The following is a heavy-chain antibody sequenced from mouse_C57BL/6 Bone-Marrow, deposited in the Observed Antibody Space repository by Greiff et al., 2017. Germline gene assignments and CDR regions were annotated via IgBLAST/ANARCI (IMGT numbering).Heavy chain of an antibody. V-gene: IGHV1-22*01. CDR3: ARSLDGYYVAWFAD. CDR2: LNTNNGGT. CDR1: GYTFTDYN. D-gene: IGHD2-3*01. Sequence: VQLQQSGPELVKPGASVTMSCKASGYTFTDYNMHWVKQSHGKSLEWIGYLNTNNGGTSYNQKFKGQATLTVPKSSSTADMELRSLTSEDSAVYYCARSLDGYYVAWFADWVQGTLVTVAA. J-gene: IGHJ3*01.